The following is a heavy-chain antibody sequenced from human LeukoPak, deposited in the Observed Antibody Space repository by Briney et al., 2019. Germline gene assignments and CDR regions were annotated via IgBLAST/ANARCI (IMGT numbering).Heavy chain of an antibody. D-gene: IGHD5-12*01. V-gene: IGHV1-8*03. J-gene: IGHJ4*02. CDR2: MNPNSGNT. CDR1: GGTFTSYD. Sequence: ASVKVSCKASGGTFTSYDINWVRQATGQGLEWMGWMNPNSGNTGYAQKFQGRVTITRNTSISTAYMELSSLRSEDTAVYYCARGNVVATSQIDYWGQGTLVTVSS. CDR3: ARGNVVATSQIDY.